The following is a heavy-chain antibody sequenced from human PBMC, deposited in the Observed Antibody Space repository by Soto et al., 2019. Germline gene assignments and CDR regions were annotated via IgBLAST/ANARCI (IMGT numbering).Heavy chain of an antibody. CDR1: GGTFSSYA. J-gene: IGHJ6*02. D-gene: IGHD4-17*01. Sequence: QVQLVQSGAEVKKPGSSVKVSCKASGGTFSSYAISWVRQAPGQGLEWMGGIIPIFGTANYAQKFQGRVTIPAGEPTSTGYMGLGSLSSEATAGYYCARSTVTPPPLYYYYGMDVWGQGTTVTVSS. CDR3: ARSTVTPPPLYYYYGMDV. V-gene: IGHV1-69*01. CDR2: IIPIFGTA.